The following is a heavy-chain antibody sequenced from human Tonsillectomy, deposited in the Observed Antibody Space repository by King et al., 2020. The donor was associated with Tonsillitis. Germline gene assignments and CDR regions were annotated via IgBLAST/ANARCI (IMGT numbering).Heavy chain of an antibody. J-gene: IGHJ6*03. CDR3: ARQIVSSSSAYYYYMDV. V-gene: IGHV5-51*01. D-gene: IGHD6-6*01. CDR2: IYPGDSDT. Sequence: VQLVQSGAEVKKPGESLKISCKGSGYSFISYWIGWVRQMPGKGLEWMGIIYPGDSDTRYNPSFQGQVTISADKSISTAYLQWSSLKASDTAMYYCARQIVSSSSAYYYYMDVWGKGTTVTVSS. CDR1: GYSFISYW.